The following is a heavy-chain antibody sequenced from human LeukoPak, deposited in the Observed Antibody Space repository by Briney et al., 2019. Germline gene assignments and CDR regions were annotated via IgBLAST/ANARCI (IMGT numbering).Heavy chain of an antibody. J-gene: IGHJ4*02. CDR3: AREEEKAYYDYVWGSYRLFEFDY. CDR2: INPNSGGT. V-gene: IGHV1-2*02. Sequence: GASVKVSCKASGYTFTGYYMHWVRQAPGQGLEWMGWINPNSGGTNYAQKFQGRVTMTRDTSISTAYMDLSRLRSDDRAVYYCAREEEKAYYDYVWGSYRLFEFDYWGQGTLVTVSS. CDR1: GYTFTGYY. D-gene: IGHD3-16*02.